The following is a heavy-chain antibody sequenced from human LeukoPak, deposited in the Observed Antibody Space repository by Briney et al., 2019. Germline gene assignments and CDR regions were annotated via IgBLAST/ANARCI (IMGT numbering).Heavy chain of an antibody. CDR2: INHSGST. V-gene: IGHV4-34*01. D-gene: IGHD3-16*02. CDR3: ARGSLKRYYDYVWGSYRSYYFDY. Sequence: SETLSLTCAVYGGSFSGYYWSWLRQPPGKGLEWIGEINHSGSTNYNPSLKSRVTISVDTSKNQFSLKLSSVTAADTAVYYCARGSLKRYYDYVWGSYRSYYFDYWGQGTLVTVSS. J-gene: IGHJ4*02. CDR1: GGSFSGYY.